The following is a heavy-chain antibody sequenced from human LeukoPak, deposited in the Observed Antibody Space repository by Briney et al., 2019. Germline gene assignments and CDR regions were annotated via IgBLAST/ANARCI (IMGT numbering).Heavy chain of an antibody. D-gene: IGHD3-22*01. J-gene: IGHJ4*02. Sequence: ASVKVSCKASGYTFTSYGISWVRQAPGQGLEWMGWISAYNGNTNYAQKLQGRVTMTTDTSTSTAYTELRSLRSDDTAVYYCARAYYYDSSGYSEPFDYWGQGTLVTVSS. V-gene: IGHV1-18*01. CDR3: ARAYYYDSSGYSEPFDY. CDR1: GYTFTSYG. CDR2: ISAYNGNT.